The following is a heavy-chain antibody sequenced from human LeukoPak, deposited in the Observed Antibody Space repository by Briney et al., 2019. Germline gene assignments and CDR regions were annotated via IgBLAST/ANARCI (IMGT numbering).Heavy chain of an antibody. CDR2: IYWDDDK. Sequence: ESGHTLVNPTQTLTLTCTFSGFSLSTSGVGVGWIRQPPGKAPEWLALIYWDDDKRYSPSLKSRLTITKDTSKNQVVLTMTNVDPLDTATYYCANRRGTSGWSEGYFDYWGQGTLVTVSS. J-gene: IGHJ4*02. CDR3: ANRRGTSGWSEGYFDY. CDR1: GFSLSTSGVG. V-gene: IGHV2-5*02. D-gene: IGHD6-19*01.